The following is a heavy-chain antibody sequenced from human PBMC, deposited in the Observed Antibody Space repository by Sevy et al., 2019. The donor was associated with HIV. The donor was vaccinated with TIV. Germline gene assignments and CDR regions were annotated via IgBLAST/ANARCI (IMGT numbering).Heavy chain of an antibody. V-gene: IGHV3-7*01. Sequence: GGSLRLSCAASGFTFSNYWMSWVRQAPGEGLEWEASIKQDGREKHYADSVKGRFTVSRDNANNSLYLQVNSLRAEDTAVYYCARGSGYSRLYYFDYWGQGTLVTVSS. CDR2: IKQDGREK. CDR3: ARGSGYSRLYYFDY. J-gene: IGHJ4*02. CDR1: GFTFSNYW. D-gene: IGHD3-22*01.